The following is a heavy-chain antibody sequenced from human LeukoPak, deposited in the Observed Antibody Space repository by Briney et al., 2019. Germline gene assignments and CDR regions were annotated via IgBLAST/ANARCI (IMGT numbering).Heavy chain of an antibody. CDR1: GGSISSSSYY. CDR2: IYYSGST. D-gene: IGHD3-10*01. J-gene: IGHJ4*02. CDR3: ARDGSPYYYGSGSYSYYFDY. Sequence: PSEILSLTCTVSGGSISSSSYYWGWIRQPPGKGLEWIGSIYYSGSTYYNPSLKSRVTISVDTSKNQFSLKLSSVTAADTAVYYCARDGSPYYYGSGSYSYYFDYWGQGTLVTVSS. V-gene: IGHV4-39*07.